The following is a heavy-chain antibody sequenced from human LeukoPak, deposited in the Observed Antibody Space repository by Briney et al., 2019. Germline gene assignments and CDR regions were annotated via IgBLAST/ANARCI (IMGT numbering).Heavy chain of an antibody. Sequence: GGSLRLSCAASGFTFSSYSMNWVRQAPGKGLEWVSSISSSSSYIYYADSVKGRFTISRDNAKNSLYLQMNSLRAEDTAVHYCARDMLPAALSVGHHWFDPWGQGTLVTVSS. V-gene: IGHV3-21*01. J-gene: IGHJ5*02. D-gene: IGHD2-2*01. CDR2: ISSSSSYI. CDR1: GFTFSSYS. CDR3: ARDMLPAALSVGHHWFDP.